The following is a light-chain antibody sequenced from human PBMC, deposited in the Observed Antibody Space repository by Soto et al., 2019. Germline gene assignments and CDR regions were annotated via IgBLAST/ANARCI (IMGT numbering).Light chain of an antibody. CDR1: QSVSSN. CDR2: GAS. J-gene: IGKJ1*01. CDR3: QKYGSSGT. Sequence: EIVMTQSPATLSVSPGERATLSCRASQSVSSNLAWYQQKPGQAPRLLIYGASTRATGIPARFSGSGSGTDFSLTIRRLEPDDFAVYYCQKYGSSGTFGQGTKVDIK. V-gene: IGKV3-15*01.